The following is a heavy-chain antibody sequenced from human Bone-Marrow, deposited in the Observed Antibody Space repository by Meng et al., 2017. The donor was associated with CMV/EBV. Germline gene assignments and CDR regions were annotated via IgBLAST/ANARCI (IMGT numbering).Heavy chain of an antibody. CDR3: ARGATGYSSLNWFDP. Sequence: ASVKVSCKASGYTFTSYGISWVRQAPGQGLEWMGWISAYNGNTNYAQKFQGRVTMTRDTSISTAYMKLSRLRSDDTAVYYCARGATGYSSLNWFDPWGQGTLVTVSS. D-gene: IGHD6-13*01. V-gene: IGHV1-18*01. J-gene: IGHJ5*02. CDR1: GYTFTSYG. CDR2: ISAYNGNT.